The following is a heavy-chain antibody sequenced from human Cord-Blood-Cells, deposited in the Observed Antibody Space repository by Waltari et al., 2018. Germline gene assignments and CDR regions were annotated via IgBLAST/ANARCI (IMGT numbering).Heavy chain of an antibody. CDR1: GGSISSYY. CDR3: ARGTFLGDPYYFDY. J-gene: IGHJ4*02. V-gene: IGHV4-4*07. Sequence: QVQLQASGPGLVKPSETLPLTCTVSGGSISSYYWSWIRQPAGKGLEWIGRIYTSGSTNYNPSLKSRVTMSVDTSKNQFSLKLSSVTAADTAVYYCARGTFLGDPYYFDYWGQGTLVTVSS. D-gene: IGHD3-16*01. CDR2: IYTSGST.